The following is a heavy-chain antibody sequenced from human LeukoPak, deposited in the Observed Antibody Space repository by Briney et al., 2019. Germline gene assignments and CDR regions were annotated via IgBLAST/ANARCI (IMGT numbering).Heavy chain of an antibody. Sequence: GGSLRLSCAASGFTFSSYAMSWVRQAPGKGLEWVSAISGSVGSTYYADSVKGRFTISRDNSKNTLYLQMNSLRAEDTAVYYCAKPLGYSSGPRDYWGQGTLVTVSS. CDR2: ISGSVGST. CDR3: AKPLGYSSGPRDY. D-gene: IGHD6-19*01. J-gene: IGHJ4*02. V-gene: IGHV3-23*01. CDR1: GFTFSSYA.